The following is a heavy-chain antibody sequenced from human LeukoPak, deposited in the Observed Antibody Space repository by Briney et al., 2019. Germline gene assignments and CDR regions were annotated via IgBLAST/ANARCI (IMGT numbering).Heavy chain of an antibody. Sequence: SQTLSLTCTVSGGSISSGSYYWSWTRQPAGKGLEWIGRIYTSGSTNYNPSLRSRVTISVDTSKNQFSLKLSSVTAADTAVYYCAGGYYYDSSGYYKSDYWGQGTLVTVSS. CDR1: GGSISSGSYY. CDR3: AGGYYYDSSGYYKSDY. J-gene: IGHJ4*02. CDR2: IYTSGST. V-gene: IGHV4-61*02. D-gene: IGHD3-22*01.